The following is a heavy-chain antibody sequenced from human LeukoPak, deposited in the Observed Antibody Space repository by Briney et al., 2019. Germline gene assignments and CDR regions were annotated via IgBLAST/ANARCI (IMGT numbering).Heavy chain of an antibody. CDR3: ARGASTYSDY. J-gene: IGHJ4*02. CDR2: LTSDGRST. CDR1: GFTVSSNY. V-gene: IGHV3-74*01. Sequence: GGSPRLSCAASGFTVSSNYMSWVRQAPGKGLVWVSRLTSDGRSTSYADSVKGRFTMSRDNAKNTLFLQMNSLRDEDTAVYYCARGASTYSDYWGQGTPVTVSS.